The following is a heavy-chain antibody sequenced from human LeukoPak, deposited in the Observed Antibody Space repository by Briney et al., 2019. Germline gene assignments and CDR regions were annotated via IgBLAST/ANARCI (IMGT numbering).Heavy chain of an antibody. D-gene: IGHD3-22*01. CDR3: ARVYLGGSSGYYMVYFDY. J-gene: IGHJ4*02. V-gene: IGHV1-69*13. CDR2: IIPIFGTA. Sequence: GASVKVSCKASGGTFSSYAISWVRQAPGQGLEWMGGIIPIFGTANYAQKFQGRVTITADESTSTAYMELSSLRSEDTAVYYCARVYLGGSSGYYMVYFDYWGQGTLVTVSS. CDR1: GGTFSSYA.